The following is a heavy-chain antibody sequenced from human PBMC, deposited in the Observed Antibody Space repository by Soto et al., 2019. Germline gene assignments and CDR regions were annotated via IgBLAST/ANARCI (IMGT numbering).Heavy chain of an antibody. CDR1: GDTFNFYT. Sequence: SVKVSCKASGDTFNFYTINWVRQAPGLGLEWMGRVNPILSFSNSALKFQGRVTLTADKSTSTAYMVLSSLRSEDTAIYYCATSFGSGSRAFDYWGKGALVTVSS. J-gene: IGHJ4*02. V-gene: IGHV1-69*02. CDR3: ATSFGSGSRAFDY. D-gene: IGHD3-10*01. CDR2: VNPILSFS.